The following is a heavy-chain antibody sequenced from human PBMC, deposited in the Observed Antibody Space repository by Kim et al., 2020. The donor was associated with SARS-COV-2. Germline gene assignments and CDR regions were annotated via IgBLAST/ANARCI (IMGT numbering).Heavy chain of an antibody. CDR2: IKSNNDGGTT. D-gene: IGHD7-27*01. Sequence: GGSLRLSCATSGLTFNTAWMSWVRQAPGKGLEWVGRIKSNNDGGTTDYSTFVRGRFTISRDDSQNTMFLQMSSLRTEDTGIYFCLTDPGAFPPHWGQGTQVTVSS. J-gene: IGHJ4*02. CDR3: LTDPGAFPPH. V-gene: IGHV3-15*01. CDR1: GLTFNTAW.